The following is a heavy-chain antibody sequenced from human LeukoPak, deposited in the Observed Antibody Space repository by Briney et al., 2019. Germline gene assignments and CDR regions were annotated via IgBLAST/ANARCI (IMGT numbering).Heavy chain of an antibody. CDR1: GFTFSSYG. Sequence: PGGSLRLSCAASGFTFSSYGMHWVRRAPGKGLEWVAVIWYDGSNKYYADSVKGRFTISRDNSKNTLYLQMNSLRAEDTAVYYCARELDAFDIWGQGTMVTVSS. V-gene: IGHV3-33*01. CDR3: ARELDAFDI. J-gene: IGHJ3*02. CDR2: IWYDGSNK.